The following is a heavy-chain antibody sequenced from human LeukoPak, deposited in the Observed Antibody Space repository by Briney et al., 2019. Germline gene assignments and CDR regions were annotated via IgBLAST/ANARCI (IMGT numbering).Heavy chain of an antibody. CDR2: ISSSSSYI. V-gene: IGHV3-21*01. CDR1: GFTFSSYA. CDR3: ARDHNYAFDN. D-gene: IGHD1-1*01. Sequence: PGGSLRLSCAASGFTFSSYAMHWVRQAPGKGLEWVSSISSSSSYIYYADSVKGRFTISRDNAKNSLYLQMNSLRAEDTAVYYCARDHNYAFDNWGQGTLVSVAS. J-gene: IGHJ4*02.